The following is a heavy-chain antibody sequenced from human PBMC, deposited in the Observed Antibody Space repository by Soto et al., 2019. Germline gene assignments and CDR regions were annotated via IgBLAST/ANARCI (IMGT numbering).Heavy chain of an antibody. CDR3: VRHYYGSGSYLPTFEY. D-gene: IGHD3-10*01. Sequence: PSGTLSLTCTVSYGSISSTTYLWGCIRQPPGKGLEWIGSISYSGSTFYNPSLKSRVTISVETSKNQFSLKLSSMTAADTAVYHCVRHYYGSGSYLPTFEYWGPGTLVTVSS. CDR1: YGSISSTTYL. CDR2: ISYSGST. J-gene: IGHJ4*02. V-gene: IGHV4-39*01.